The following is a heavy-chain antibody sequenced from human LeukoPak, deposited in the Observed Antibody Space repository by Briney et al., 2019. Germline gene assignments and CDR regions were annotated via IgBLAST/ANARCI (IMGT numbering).Heavy chain of an antibody. V-gene: IGHV3-21*01. CDR3: ASGYCSSTSCNVGFGY. Sequence: GGSLRLSCAASGFTFSSYSMNWVRQAPGKGLEWVSSISSSSSYIYYADSVKGRFTISRDNAKNSQYLQMNSLRAEDTAVYYCASGYCSSTSCNVGFGYWGQGTLVTVSS. D-gene: IGHD2-2*01. J-gene: IGHJ4*02. CDR1: GFTFSSYS. CDR2: ISSSSSYI.